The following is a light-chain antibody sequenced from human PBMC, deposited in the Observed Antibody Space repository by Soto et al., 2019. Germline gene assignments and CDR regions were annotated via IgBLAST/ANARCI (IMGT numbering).Light chain of an antibody. CDR3: QTWVSGTQA. CDR2: LNHDGSH. CDR1: SGHSHYA. V-gene: IGLV4-69*01. J-gene: IGLJ2*01. Sequence: QPVLTQSPSASASLGASVKLTCTLSSGHSHYAIAWHQQQPEKSPRYLMKLNHDGSHSKGDGVPDRFSGSSSGTERYLIISSLQSDDEAVYYCQTWVSGTQAFGGGTKLTVL.